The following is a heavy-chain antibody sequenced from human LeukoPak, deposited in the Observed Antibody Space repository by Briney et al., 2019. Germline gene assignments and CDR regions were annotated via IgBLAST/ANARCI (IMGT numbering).Heavy chain of an antibody. Sequence: ASVKVSCKASGYTFTGYYMHWVRQAPGQGLEWMGWINPNSGGTNYAQKFQGRVTMTRDTYTSTVYMELSSLRSEDTAVYYCARSPYSSGPYKDWGQGTLVTVSS. CDR3: ARSPYSSGPYKD. D-gene: IGHD6-19*01. J-gene: IGHJ4*02. V-gene: IGHV1-2*02. CDR1: GYTFTGYY. CDR2: INPNSGGT.